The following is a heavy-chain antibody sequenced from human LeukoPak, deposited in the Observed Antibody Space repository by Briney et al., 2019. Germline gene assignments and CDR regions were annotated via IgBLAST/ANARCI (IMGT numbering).Heavy chain of an antibody. CDR3: ARRGGDYDRGSYDY. D-gene: IGHD2-21*02. CDR2: IYYSGST. J-gene: IGHJ4*02. Sequence: SETLSLTCTVSGGSISPYYWSWIRQPPGKGLEWIGYIYYSGSTYYNPSLKSRVTISVDTSKNQFSLKLSSVTAADTAVYYCARRGGDYDRGSYDYWGQGTLVTVSS. CDR1: GGSISPYY. V-gene: IGHV4-59*08.